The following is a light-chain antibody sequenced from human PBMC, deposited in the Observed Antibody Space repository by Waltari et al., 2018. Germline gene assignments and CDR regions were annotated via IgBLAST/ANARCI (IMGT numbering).Light chain of an antibody. V-gene: IGLV1-40*01. CDR3: QSYDSSLSDWV. CDR2: ANS. CDR1: SSNIGAGYD. Sequence: QSVLTQPPPVSGAPGQRVPIPCTGSSSNIGAGYDVQWYQQLPGTVPKLLIYANSNRPSGVPDRFSGSKSGTSASLAITGLQAEDEADYYCQSYDSSLSDWVFGGGTKLTVL. J-gene: IGLJ2*01.